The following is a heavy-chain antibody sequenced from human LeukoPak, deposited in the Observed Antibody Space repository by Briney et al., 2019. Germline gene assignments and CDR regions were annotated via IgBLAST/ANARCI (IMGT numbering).Heavy chain of an antibody. D-gene: IGHD3-22*01. CDR1: GFTFSSYG. J-gene: IGHJ4*02. CDR2: IWYDGSNK. CDR3: AKSSYYDTSGYEDY. Sequence: GRSLRLSCAASGFTFSSYGMHWVRQAPAKGLEWVAVIWYDGSNKYYADSVKGRFTISRDNSKNTLYLQMNSLRAEDTAVYYCAKSSYYDTSGYEDYWGQGTLVTVSS. V-gene: IGHV3-33*06.